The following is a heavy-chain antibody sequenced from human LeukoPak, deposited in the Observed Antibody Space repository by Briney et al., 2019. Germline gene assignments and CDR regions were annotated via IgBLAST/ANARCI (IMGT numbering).Heavy chain of an antibody. V-gene: IGHV1-2*02. CDR3: ARNIWFGESADAFDI. Sequence: ASVKVSCKASGYTFTDYYLHWVRQAPGQGLEWMGWINPNSGDTNYAQKFQGRVTMTRDKSIRTAYMELSRLTSDDTAVYYCARNIWFGESADAFDIWGQGTMVTVSS. J-gene: IGHJ3*02. CDR1: GYTFTDYY. D-gene: IGHD3-10*01. CDR2: INPNSGDT.